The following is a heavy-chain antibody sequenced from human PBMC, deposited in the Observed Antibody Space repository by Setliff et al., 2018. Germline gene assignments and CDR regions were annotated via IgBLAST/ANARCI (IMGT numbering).Heavy chain of an antibody. D-gene: IGHD5-18*01. J-gene: IGHJ4*02. CDR1: GFTFSRCA. V-gene: IGHV3-23*01. CDR2: ISDRDSRI. CDR3: ASGHRYGYLFEY. Sequence: PGGSLRLSCAASGFTFSRCAMSWVRQAPGKGLEWISFISDRDSRIYYADSVKGRFTISRDNSKSTLYLQMNSLRAEDTAVYYCASGHRYGYLFEYWGQGTLVTVSS.